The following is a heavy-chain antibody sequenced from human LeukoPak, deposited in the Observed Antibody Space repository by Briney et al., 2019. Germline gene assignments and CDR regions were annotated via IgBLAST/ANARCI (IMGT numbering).Heavy chain of an antibody. V-gene: IGHV3-30*18. CDR3: AKQKWELPPGSYFDY. CDR1: GFTFSSYG. D-gene: IGHD1-26*01. J-gene: IGHJ4*02. CDR2: ISYDGSNE. Sequence: PGGSLRLSCVAPGFTFSSYGMHWVRQAPGKGLEWVAVISYDGSNEYYVDSVKGRFTISRDNSKNALYLQMNSLRVEGTAVYYCAKQKWELPPGSYFDYWGQGTLVTASS.